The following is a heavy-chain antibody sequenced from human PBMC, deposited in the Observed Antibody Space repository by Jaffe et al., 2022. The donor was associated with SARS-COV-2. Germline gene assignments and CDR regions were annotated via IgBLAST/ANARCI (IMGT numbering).Heavy chain of an antibody. Sequence: EVQLVESGGGLVQPGGSLKLSCAASGFTFSGSAIHWVRQASGKGLEWVGRIRSKANNYATAYAASVEGKFTISRDDSKNTAYLQMNSLKTEDTAVYYCTRHEVGVPFDYWGQGTLVTVSS. CDR1: GFTFSGSA. J-gene: IGHJ4*02. V-gene: IGHV3-73*01. CDR2: IRSKANNYAT. CDR3: TRHEVGVPFDY. D-gene: IGHD1-26*01.